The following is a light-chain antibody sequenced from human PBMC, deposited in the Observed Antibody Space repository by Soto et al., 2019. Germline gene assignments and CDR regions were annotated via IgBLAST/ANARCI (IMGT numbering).Light chain of an antibody. J-gene: IGKJ1*01. CDR1: QSVSNSY. CDR3: QRYDTSLRT. CDR2: GAS. V-gene: IGKV3-20*01. Sequence: EIVLTQSPGTLSLSPGERATLSCRASQSVSNSYLAWYQQKPGQAPRLLIYGASSRATGIPDRFSGSGSGTDFSLTISRLVAEDFAVYYCQRYDTSLRTFAQGTKVDIK.